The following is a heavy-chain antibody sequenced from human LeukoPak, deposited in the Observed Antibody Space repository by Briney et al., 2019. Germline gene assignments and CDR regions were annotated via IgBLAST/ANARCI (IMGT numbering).Heavy chain of an antibody. CDR3: AKRMQGSGSYYNTFDY. D-gene: IGHD3-10*01. V-gene: IGHV3-33*06. CDR2: IWYDGSNK. CDR1: GFTFSSYG. J-gene: IGHJ4*02. Sequence: GGSLRLSCAASGFTFSSYGMHWVRQAPGKGLEWVAVIWYDGSNKYYADSVKGRFTISRDNSKNTLYLQMNSLRAEGTAVYYCAKRMQGSGSYYNTFDYWGQGTLVTVSS.